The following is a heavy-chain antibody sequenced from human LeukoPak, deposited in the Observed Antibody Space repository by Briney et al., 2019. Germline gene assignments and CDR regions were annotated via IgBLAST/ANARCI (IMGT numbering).Heavy chain of an antibody. V-gene: IGHV1-2*06. CDR2: INPNSGGT. J-gene: IGHJ3*02. Sequence: ASVKVSCKASGYTFTGYYMHWVRQAPGQGLEWMGRINPNSGGTNYAQKFQGRVTMTRDTSISTAYMELSRLRSDDTAVYYCARVGDGYNFAFDIWGQGIMVSVSS. CDR1: GYTFTGYY. CDR3: ARVGDGYNFAFDI. D-gene: IGHD5-24*01.